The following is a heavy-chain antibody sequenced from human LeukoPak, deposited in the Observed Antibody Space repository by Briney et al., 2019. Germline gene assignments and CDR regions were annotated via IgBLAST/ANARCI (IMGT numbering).Heavy chain of an antibody. J-gene: IGHJ4*02. D-gene: IGHD5-24*01. V-gene: IGHV5-51*01. CDR1: GYSLTHYR. CDR3: ARPWGDGYNHFDF. CDR2: IYPGDSDT. Sequence: GAPKVSWKGSGYSLTHYRNGWVRQIAGKGLGWIGIIYPGDSDTRYSPSFQGQVTISADKSISTAYLQWSSLKASDTAMYYCARPWGDGYNHFDFWGQGTLVTVSS.